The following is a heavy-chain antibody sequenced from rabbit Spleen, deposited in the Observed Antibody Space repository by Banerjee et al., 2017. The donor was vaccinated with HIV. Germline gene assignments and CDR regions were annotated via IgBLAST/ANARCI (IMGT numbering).Heavy chain of an antibody. CDR1: GVSFSSSSY. V-gene: IGHV1S40*01. Sequence: QSLEESGGDLVKPGASLTLTCTASGVSFSSSSYMCWVCQAPGKGLEWIACIDTGSSGFTYFATWAQGRFTCSKTSSTTVTLQMTRLTAADTATYFCARDLDGVIGWNFGWWGPGTLVPVS. CDR3: ARDLDGVIGWNFGW. J-gene: IGHJ6*01. D-gene: IGHD4-1*01. CDR2: IDTGSSGFT.